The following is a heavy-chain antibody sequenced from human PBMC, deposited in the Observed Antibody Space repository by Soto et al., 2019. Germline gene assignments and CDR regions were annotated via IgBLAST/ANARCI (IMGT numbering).Heavy chain of an antibody. CDR1: GFTFSIYE. CDR2: ISSSGSTI. Sequence: GSLRLSCAASGFTFSIYEINWVRQAPGKGLEWVSYISSSGSTIYYADSVKGRFTISRDNAKNSLYLQMNSLRAEDTAVYYCARASRITIFGVVKGMDVWGQGTTVTVSS. V-gene: IGHV3-48*03. D-gene: IGHD3-3*01. J-gene: IGHJ6*02. CDR3: ARASRITIFGVVKGMDV.